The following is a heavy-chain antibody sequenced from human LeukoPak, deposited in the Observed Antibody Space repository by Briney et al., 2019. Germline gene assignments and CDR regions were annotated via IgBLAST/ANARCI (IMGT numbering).Heavy chain of an antibody. J-gene: IGHJ4*02. CDR3: ATCSMVRGVITFDY. CDR1: GGSLSSGDYY. CDR2: IYYSGST. Sequence: SETLSLTCTVSGGSLSSGDYYWRWHRQPPGKGLEGVGYIYYSGSTYYNPSLKSRVTISVDTSKNQFSLKLSSVTAADTAVYYCATCSMVRGVITFDYWGQGTLVTVSS. V-gene: IGHV4-30-4*01. D-gene: IGHD3-10*01.